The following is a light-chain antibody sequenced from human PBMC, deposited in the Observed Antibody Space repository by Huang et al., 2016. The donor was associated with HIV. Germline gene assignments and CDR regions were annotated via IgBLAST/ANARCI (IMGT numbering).Light chain of an antibody. CDR1: QNVTSF. CDR3: QQSYTSPYT. V-gene: IGKV1-39*01. J-gene: IGKJ2*01. CDR2: TAS. Sequence: DIQMTQSPSSLSASVGDTVNVTCRASQNVTSFLNWYQQKPGKAPKLLIYTASTLETGVPSRFSGSGSGTDFTLTINSLQPEYFATYYCQQSYTSPYTFGQGTKLEIK.